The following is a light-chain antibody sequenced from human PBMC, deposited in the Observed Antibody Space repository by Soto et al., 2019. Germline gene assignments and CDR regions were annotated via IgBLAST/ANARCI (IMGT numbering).Light chain of an antibody. CDR2: AAS. J-gene: IGKJ5*01. CDR1: QSISNH. Sequence: DIQMTQSPSSLSASVEDRVIITCRASQSISNHLNWYQQKPGKAPKILIFAASSLQSGVPSRFSGSGSGTEFTLTISGLLPEDFATYHCQQLNTLPFTFGQGTRLEIK. CDR3: QQLNTLPFT. V-gene: IGKV1-17*01.